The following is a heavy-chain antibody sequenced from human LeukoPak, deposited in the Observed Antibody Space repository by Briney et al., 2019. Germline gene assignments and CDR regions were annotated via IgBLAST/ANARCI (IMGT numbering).Heavy chain of an antibody. CDR3: AKDGAAGVVAATPFDY. CDR2: MSGDTLST. V-gene: IGHV3-23*01. CDR1: GFTFRDYA. Sequence: GGSLRLSCVASGFTFRDYAMSWVRQAPGKGLEWVSTMSGDTLSTWYADSVKGRFTISRDNSKNTLYLQMNSLRAEDTAVYYCAKDGAAGVVAATPFDYWGQGTLVTVSS. J-gene: IGHJ4*02. D-gene: IGHD2-15*01.